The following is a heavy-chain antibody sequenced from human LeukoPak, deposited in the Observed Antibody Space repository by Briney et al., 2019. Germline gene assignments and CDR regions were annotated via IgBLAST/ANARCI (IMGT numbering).Heavy chain of an antibody. V-gene: IGHV3-23*01. CDR2: ISGGGGST. J-gene: IGHJ4*02. CDR3: AKYGDILTGYPYYFDY. CDR1: GFTFSSYW. D-gene: IGHD3-9*01. Sequence: GGSLRLSCAASGFTFSSYWMTWVRQAPGKGLEWVSAISGGGGSTYYADSVKGRFTISGDNSKNTLYLQMNSLRAEDTAVYYCAKYGDILTGYPYYFDYWGQGTLVTVSS.